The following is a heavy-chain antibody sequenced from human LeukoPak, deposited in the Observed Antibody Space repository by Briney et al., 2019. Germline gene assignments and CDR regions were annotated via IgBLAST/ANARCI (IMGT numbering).Heavy chain of an antibody. Sequence: GESLKISCKGSGYSFTSYWISWVRQMPGKGLEWMGRIDPSDSYTIYSPSFQGHVTISADKSISTAYLQWSSLKASDTAMYYCARQLGGEGCSSTSCSAEYYFDYWGQGTLVTVSS. CDR2: IDPSDSYT. D-gene: IGHD2-2*01. V-gene: IGHV5-10-1*01. CDR1: GYSFTSYW. J-gene: IGHJ4*02. CDR3: ARQLGGEGCSSTSCSAEYYFDY.